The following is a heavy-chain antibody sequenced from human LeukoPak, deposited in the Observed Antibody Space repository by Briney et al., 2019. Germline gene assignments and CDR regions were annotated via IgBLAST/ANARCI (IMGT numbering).Heavy chain of an antibody. CDR1: GGTFSSYA. CDR3: ARRAEMATIFDY. D-gene: IGHD5-24*01. CDR2: IIPIFGTA. J-gene: IGHJ4*02. Sequence: ASVKVSCKASGGTFSSYAISWVRQALGQGLEWMGGIIPIFGTANYAQKFQGRVTITADESTSTAYMELSSLGSEDTAVYYCARRAEMATIFDYWGQGTLVTVSS. V-gene: IGHV1-69*13.